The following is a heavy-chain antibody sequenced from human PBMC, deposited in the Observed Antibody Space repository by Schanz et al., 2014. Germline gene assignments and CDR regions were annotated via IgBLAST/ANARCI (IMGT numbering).Heavy chain of an antibody. CDR3: VRDSFFAFDY. D-gene: IGHD3-3*01. J-gene: IGHJ4*02. CDR1: EFTFSTDA. V-gene: IGHV3-23*04. CDR2: ISASGGDT. Sequence: EVQLAESGGGLVQPGGSLRLSCAASEFTFSTDAMSWVRQAPGKGLEWLSVISASGGDTYYADSVKGRFTMSRDNAKNSVFLQMNSLRAEDTAVYYCVRDSFFAFDYWGQGTLVTVSS.